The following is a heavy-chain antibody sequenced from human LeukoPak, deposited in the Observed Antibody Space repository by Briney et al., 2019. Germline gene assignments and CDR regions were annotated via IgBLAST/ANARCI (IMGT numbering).Heavy chain of an antibody. Sequence: GGSLRLSCAASGFTFSSYAIHWVRQAPGKGLEWVAVISYDGTNKYYADSVKGRFTISRDNSKNTLYLQMNSLRAEDTAVYYCARAPNGVYCTSSSCHLDYWGQGTLVTVSS. D-gene: IGHD2-2*01. CDR2: ISYDGTNK. V-gene: IGHV3-30-3*01. CDR1: GFTFSSYA. J-gene: IGHJ4*02. CDR3: ARAPNGVYCTSSSCHLDY.